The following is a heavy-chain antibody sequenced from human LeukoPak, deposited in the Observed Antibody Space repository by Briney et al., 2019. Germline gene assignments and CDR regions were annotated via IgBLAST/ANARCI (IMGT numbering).Heavy chain of an antibody. V-gene: IGHV4-39*07. CDR2: INHSGST. CDR3: AREEDCSGGICYLGNAFDI. J-gene: IGHJ3*02. CDR1: GGSISSRSYY. D-gene: IGHD2-15*01. Sequence: KPSETLSLTCTVSGGSISSRSYYWSWIRQPPGKGLEWIGEINHSGSTNYNASLKSRVTISVDTSKNQFSLKLSSVTAADTAVYYCAREEDCSGGICYLGNAFDIWGQGTMVTVTS.